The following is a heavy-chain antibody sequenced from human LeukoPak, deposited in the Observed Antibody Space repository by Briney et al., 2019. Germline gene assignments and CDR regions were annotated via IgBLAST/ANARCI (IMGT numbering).Heavy chain of an antibody. CDR1: GGSISSGSYN. V-gene: IGHV4-39*01. CDR3: ARGSDWYNY. J-gene: IGHJ4*02. CDR2: IYYSGNT. D-gene: IGHD6-19*01. Sequence: SETLSLTCTVSGGSISSGSYNWAWIRQPPGKGLEWIGTIYYSGNTYYNPSLKSRVTISVDTSKIQFSLKVSSVTATDTAVYYCARGSDWYNYWGQGTLVTVSS.